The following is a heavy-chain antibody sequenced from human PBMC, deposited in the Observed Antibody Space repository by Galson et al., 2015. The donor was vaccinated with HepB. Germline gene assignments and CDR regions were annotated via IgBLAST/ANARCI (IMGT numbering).Heavy chain of an antibody. J-gene: IGHJ4*02. V-gene: IGHV3-30*18. Sequence: SLRLSCAASGFTFRKYGMHWIRQAPGLGLEWVALISHDGRNVYYADSVRGRFIISRDNSKNTVYLQMNGLRAEDTALFHCAKGDCRGARCPLFDLWGQGTLVTVSS. CDR1: GFTFRKYG. CDR3: AKGDCRGARCPLFDL. CDR2: ISHDGRNV. D-gene: IGHD2-15*01.